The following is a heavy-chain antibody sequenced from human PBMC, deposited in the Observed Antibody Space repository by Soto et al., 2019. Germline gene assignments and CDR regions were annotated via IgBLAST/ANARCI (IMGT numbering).Heavy chain of an antibody. CDR2: IYYSGST. Sequence: LSLTCTVSGGSISSGDYYWSWIRQPPGNGLEWIGYIYYSGSTYYNPSLKSRVTISVDTSKNQFSLKLSSVTAADTAVYYCARAALGTFGGVIVGVYFDYWGQGTLVTVSS. D-gene: IGHD3-16*02. V-gene: IGHV4-30-4*01. CDR1: GGSISSGDYY. CDR3: ARAALGTFGGVIVGVYFDY. J-gene: IGHJ4*02.